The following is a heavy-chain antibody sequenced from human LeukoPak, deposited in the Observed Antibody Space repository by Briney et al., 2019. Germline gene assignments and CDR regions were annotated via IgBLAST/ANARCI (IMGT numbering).Heavy chain of an antibody. D-gene: IGHD2-2*01. V-gene: IGHV3-53*01. CDR3: ARRRSTSSFFDY. Sequence: GGSLRLSCAASGFTVSSNYMSWVRQAPGKGLEWVSVIYSGGITYYADSVKGRFTISRDNSKNTLYLQMNSLRAEDTAVYYCARRRSTSSFFDYWXXXXLVTVSS. CDR1: GFTVSSNY. J-gene: IGHJ4*01. CDR2: IYSGGIT.